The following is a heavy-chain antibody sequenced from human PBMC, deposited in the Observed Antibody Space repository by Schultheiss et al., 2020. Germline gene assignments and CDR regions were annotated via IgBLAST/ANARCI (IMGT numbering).Heavy chain of an antibody. D-gene: IGHD3-22*01. J-gene: IGHJ4*02. CDR2: INPVGSDK. Sequence: GGSLRLSCAASGFTFSSYAMHWVRQAPGNGLEWVATINPVGSDKYYVDSVKGRFTISRDNGKNSLFLEMNSLRAEDTAVYYCARYMYDYDRIVRLDNWGQGALVTVSS. V-gene: IGHV3-7*04. CDR1: GFTFSSYA. CDR3: ARYMYDYDRIVRLDN.